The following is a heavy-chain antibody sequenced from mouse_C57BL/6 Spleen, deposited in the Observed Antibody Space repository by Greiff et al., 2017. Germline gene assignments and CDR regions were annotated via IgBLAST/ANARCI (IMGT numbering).Heavy chain of an antibody. Sequence: QVQLQQPGAELVKPGASVKLSCKASGYTFTSYWMHWVKQRPGQGLEWIGMIHPNSGSTNYNEKFKSKATLTVDKSSSTAYMQLSSLTSEDSAVYYCARSGIYYYGSSPGYFDVWGTGTTVTVSS. CDR1: GYTFTSYW. CDR2: IHPNSGST. V-gene: IGHV1-64*01. D-gene: IGHD1-1*01. J-gene: IGHJ1*03. CDR3: ARSGIYYYGSSPGYFDV.